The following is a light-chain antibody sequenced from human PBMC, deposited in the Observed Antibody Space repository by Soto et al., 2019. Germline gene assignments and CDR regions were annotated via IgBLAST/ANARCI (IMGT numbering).Light chain of an antibody. CDR2: AAS. CDR1: QGISSY. V-gene: IGKV1-8*01. J-gene: IGKJ5*01. Sequence: AFRMTQPPPSFSASTGDRVTITCRARQGISSYLAWYQQKPGRAPKLLIYAASTLQSGVSRRFSWSGSGRDFNLTISCLQSEDFATNYSQQYYSYPPITYGQGTRLEIK. CDR3: QQYYSYPPIT.